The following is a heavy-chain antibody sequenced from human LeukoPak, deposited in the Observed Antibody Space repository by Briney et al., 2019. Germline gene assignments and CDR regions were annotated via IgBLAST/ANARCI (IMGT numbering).Heavy chain of an antibody. D-gene: IGHD5-18*01. J-gene: IGHJ3*02. CDR1: GFTFSSYW. Sequence: GGSLRLSCAASGFTFSSYWMSWVRQAPGKGLEWVGRIKSKTDGGTTDYAAPVKGRFTISRDDSKNTLYLQMNSLKTEDTAVYYCTTDQAIPSDAFDIWGQGTTVTVSS. CDR2: IKSKTDGGTT. CDR3: TTDQAIPSDAFDI. V-gene: IGHV3-15*01.